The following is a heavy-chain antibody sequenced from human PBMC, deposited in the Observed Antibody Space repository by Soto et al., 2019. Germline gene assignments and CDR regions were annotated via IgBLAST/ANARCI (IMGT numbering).Heavy chain of an antibody. D-gene: IGHD3-16*01. CDR2: IYYTGST. Sequence: XETRALAWTVASDSNSRYSWSWIRQPPGKGLEWIGYIYYTGSTNSNPSLRSRLTMSVDASQNQFFLKLNSVTAADTAVYFCARGGDVYTTSFFDYWGLGTLVTVSS. CDR3: ARGGDVYTTSFFDY. J-gene: IGHJ4*02. V-gene: IGHV4-59*01. CDR1: SDSNSRYS.